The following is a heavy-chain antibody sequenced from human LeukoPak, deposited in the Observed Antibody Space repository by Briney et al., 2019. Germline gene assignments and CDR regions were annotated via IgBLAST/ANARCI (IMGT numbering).Heavy chain of an antibody. D-gene: IGHD2-15*01. CDR1: GFTFSRYA. V-gene: IGHV3-64D*09. J-gene: IGHJ6*02. CDR2: ISDSGGST. CDR3: VRGYSFGPYGMDV. Sequence: GGSLRLSCSASGFTFSRYAMHWVRQAPGKGLEYVSAISDSGGSTYYADSVKGRFTISRDNSKNTLYLQMSSLRAEDTAVYFCVRGYSFGPYGMDVGGQGTTVTVSS.